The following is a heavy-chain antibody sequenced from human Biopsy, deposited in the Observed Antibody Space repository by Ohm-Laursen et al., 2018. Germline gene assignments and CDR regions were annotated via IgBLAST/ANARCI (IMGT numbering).Heavy chain of an antibody. CDR3: ARDRGYYSDRTVPGYFDL. CDR1: GDSISSYY. D-gene: IGHD3-22*01. J-gene: IGHJ2*01. V-gene: IGHV4-59*01. CDR2: VYYTGRT. Sequence: GTLSLTCTVSGDSISSYYWSWLRQPPGKGLEWIGYVYYTGRTDYNPFLQSRVTISVDTTKNLFSLRLRSVTPADTAIYYCARDRGYYSDRTVPGYFDLWGRGTLVTVSS.